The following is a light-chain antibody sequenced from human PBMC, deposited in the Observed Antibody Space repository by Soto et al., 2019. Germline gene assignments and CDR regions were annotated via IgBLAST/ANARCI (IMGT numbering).Light chain of an antibody. CDR1: SSNIGAGYD. CDR2: GNT. J-gene: IGLJ3*02. Sequence: QSVLTQPPSVSGAPGQRVTMSCTGSSSNIGAGYDVHWYQQLPGTAPKLLIFGNTNRPSGVPDRFSGSKSGTSASLAITGLQAEDEAYYYCQSYDVSLRLVFGGGTKLTVL. CDR3: QSYDVSLRLV. V-gene: IGLV1-40*01.